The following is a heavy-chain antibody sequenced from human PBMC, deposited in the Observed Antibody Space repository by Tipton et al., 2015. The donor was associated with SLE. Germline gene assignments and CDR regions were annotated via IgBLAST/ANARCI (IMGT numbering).Heavy chain of an antibody. Sequence: VQLVQSGAEVKKPGASVKVSCKAYAYTFTSYGISWVRQAPGQGLEWMGWVSAYNGDTNYAQNLQGRVTMTTDTSTSTAYMELRSLRSDDTAVYYCGRDRRYYHDTSAYPFDYWGQGTLVTVSS. D-gene: IGHD3-22*01. CDR2: VSAYNGDT. CDR3: GRDRRYYHDTSAYPFDY. V-gene: IGHV1-18*01. J-gene: IGHJ4*02. CDR1: AYTFTSYG.